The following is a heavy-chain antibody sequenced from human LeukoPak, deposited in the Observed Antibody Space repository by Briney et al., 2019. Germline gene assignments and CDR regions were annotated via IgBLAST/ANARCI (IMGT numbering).Heavy chain of an antibody. J-gene: IGHJ6*03. Sequence: PGGSLRLSCAASGFTFSSYGMHWVRQAPGKGLEWVAFIRYDGSNKYYADSVKGRFTISRDNSKNTLYLQMNSLRAEDTAVYYCARVVRGGYDYYYYYYMDVWGKGTTVTISS. CDR2: IRYDGSNK. V-gene: IGHV3-30*02. CDR3: ARVVRGGYDYYYYYYMDV. D-gene: IGHD5-12*01. CDR1: GFTFSSYG.